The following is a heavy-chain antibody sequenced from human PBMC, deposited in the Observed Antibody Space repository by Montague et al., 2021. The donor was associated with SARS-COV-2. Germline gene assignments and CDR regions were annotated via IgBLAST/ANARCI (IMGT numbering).Heavy chain of an antibody. J-gene: IGHJ4*02. CDR1: GFTFHDYA. V-gene: IGHV3-9*01. Sequence: SLRLSCAASGFTFHDYALHWVRQVPGKGLEWVSGISWNSGSIGYGDSVKGRFTISRDNAKNSLYLQMSSLRAEDTALYYCAKDRGYYGSGSYFEYWGQGTLVTVSS. D-gene: IGHD3-10*01. CDR3: AKDRGYYGSGSYFEY. CDR2: ISWNSGSI.